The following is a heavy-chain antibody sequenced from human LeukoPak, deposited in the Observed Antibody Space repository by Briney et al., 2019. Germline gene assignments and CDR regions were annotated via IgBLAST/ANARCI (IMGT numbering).Heavy chain of an antibody. Sequence: GGSLRLSCAASGFTFSSYAMSWVRQAPGKGLEWVPAISGSGGNTYYADSVKGRFTISRDNSKNTLYVQMNSLRAEDTAVYYCAKRPGGQLLQYFQHWGQGTLVTVSS. D-gene: IGHD2-2*01. CDR3: AKRPGGQLLQYFQH. V-gene: IGHV3-23*01. CDR1: GFTFSSYA. CDR2: ISGSGGNT. J-gene: IGHJ1*01.